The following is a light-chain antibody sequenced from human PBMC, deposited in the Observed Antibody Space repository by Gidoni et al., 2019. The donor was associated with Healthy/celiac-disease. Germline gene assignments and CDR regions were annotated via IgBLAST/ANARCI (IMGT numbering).Light chain of an antibody. V-gene: IGLV2-8*01. CDR2: EVS. J-gene: IGLJ1*01. CDR1: SSDVGGYNY. CDR3: SSYAGSNNYV. Sequence: QSALTQPPSASGSPGQSVTISCTGTSSDVGGYNYVSWDHQHPGKAPKPMIYEVSKRPSGVPDRFSGSKSGNTASLTVSGLQAEDEADYYCSSYAGSNNYVFGTGTKVTVL.